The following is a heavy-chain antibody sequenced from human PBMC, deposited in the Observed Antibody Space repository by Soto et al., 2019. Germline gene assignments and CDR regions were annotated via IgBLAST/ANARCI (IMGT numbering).Heavy chain of an antibody. V-gene: IGHV5-51*01. J-gene: IGHJ3*02. CDR2: IYPGGSDT. Sequence: ESLKISCKGSGYSFTSYWIGWVRQMPGKGLEWMGIIYPGGSDTRYSPSFQGQVTISADKSISTAYLQWSSLKASDTAMYYCARPRSPLRGADAFDIWGQGTMVTVSS. D-gene: IGHD3-16*01. CDR3: ARPRSPLRGADAFDI. CDR1: GYSFTSYW.